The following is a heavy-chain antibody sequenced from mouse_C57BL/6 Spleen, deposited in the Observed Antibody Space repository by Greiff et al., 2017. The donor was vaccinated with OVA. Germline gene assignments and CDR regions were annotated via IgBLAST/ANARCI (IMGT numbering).Heavy chain of an antibody. V-gene: IGHV3-6*01. CDR1: GYSITSGYY. CDR3: ARGREGYLDY. J-gene: IGHJ2*01. CDR2: ISYDGSN. Sequence: EVQLQQSGPGLVKPSQSLSLTCSVTGYSITSGYYWNWIRQFPGNKLEWMGYISYDGSNNYNPSLKNRISITRDTSKNQFFLKLNSVTTEDTATYYCARGREGYLDYWGQGTTLTVSS.